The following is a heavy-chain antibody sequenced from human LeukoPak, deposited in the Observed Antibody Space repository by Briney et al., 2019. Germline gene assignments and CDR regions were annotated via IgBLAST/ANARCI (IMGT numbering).Heavy chain of an antibody. D-gene: IGHD1-7*01. Sequence: SETLSLTCAVYGGSFSGYYWSWIHQPPGKGLEWIGEINHSGSTNYNPSLKSRVTISVDTSKNQFSLKLSSVTAADTAVYYCARGPTNWNYRKGVDYWGQGTLVTVSS. J-gene: IGHJ4*02. CDR3: ARGPTNWNYRKGVDY. V-gene: IGHV4-34*01. CDR2: INHSGST. CDR1: GGSFSGYY.